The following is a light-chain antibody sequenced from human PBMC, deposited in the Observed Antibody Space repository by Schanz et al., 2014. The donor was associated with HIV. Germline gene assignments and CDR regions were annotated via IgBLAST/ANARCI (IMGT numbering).Light chain of an antibody. CDR1: KLGDKY. J-gene: IGLJ2*01. V-gene: IGLV3-1*01. CDR2: QDS. Sequence: SYELTQPPSVSVSPGQTASITCSGDKLGDKYACWYQQKPGQSPVLVIYQDSKRPSGIPERFSGSNSGNTATLTISRVEAGDEADYYCQVWDNRVAIFGGGTKLTVL. CDR3: QVWDNRVAI.